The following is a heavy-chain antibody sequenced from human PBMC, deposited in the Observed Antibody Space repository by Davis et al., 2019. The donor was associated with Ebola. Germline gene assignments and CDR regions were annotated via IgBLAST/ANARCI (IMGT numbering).Heavy chain of an antibody. CDR3: AERGGSV. CDR1: GGSISNHF. V-gene: IGHV4-59*11. D-gene: IGHD3-16*01. Sequence: PSETLSLTCTVSGGSISNHFWNWIRQPPGKGLEWIGYIYYNGSTKYNPSLKSRVAFSVDTPKNQFSLKLSSVTAADTAMYYCAERGGSVWGQGTLVTVSS. J-gene: IGHJ4*02. CDR2: IYYNGST.